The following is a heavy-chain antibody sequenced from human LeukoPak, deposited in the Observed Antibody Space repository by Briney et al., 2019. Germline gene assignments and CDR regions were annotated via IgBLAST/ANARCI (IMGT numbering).Heavy chain of an antibody. CDR2: TSSNGGST. CDR3: ARGDADCSGGSCYSSYYYYMDV. Sequence: PGGSLRLSCAASGFTFSSYAMHWVRQAPGKGLEYVSATSSNGGSTYYANSVKGRFTISRDNSKNTLYLQMGSLRAEDMAVYYCARGDADCSGGSCYSSYYYYMDVWGKGTTVTVSS. J-gene: IGHJ6*03. CDR1: GFTFSSYA. V-gene: IGHV3-64*01. D-gene: IGHD2-15*01.